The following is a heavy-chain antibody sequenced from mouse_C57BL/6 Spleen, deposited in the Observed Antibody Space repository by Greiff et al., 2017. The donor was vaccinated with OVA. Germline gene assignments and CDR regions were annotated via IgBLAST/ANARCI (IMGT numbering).Heavy chain of an antibody. CDR3: ARGEGLRRSPGYYAMDY. CDR2: ISYDGSN. D-gene: IGHD2-2*01. CDR1: GYSITSGYY. J-gene: IGHJ4*01. Sequence: EVQLVESGPGLVKPSQSLSLTCSVTGYSITSGYYWNWIRQFPGNKLEWMGYISYDGSNNYNPSLKNRISITRDTSKNQFFLKLNSVTTEDTATYYCARGEGLRRSPGYYAMDYWGQGTSVTVSS. V-gene: IGHV3-6*01.